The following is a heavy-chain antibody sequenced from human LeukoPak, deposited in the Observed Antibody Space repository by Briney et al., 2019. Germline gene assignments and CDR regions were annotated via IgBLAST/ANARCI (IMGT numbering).Heavy chain of an antibody. Sequence: PSETLSLTCTVSGGSISGYYWSWIRQSPGKRLEWIGYIYSSGTTNYNPSLKSRVSISVDTSRNQFSLKLSSVTAADTAVFYCARNAISYSNHYYYYLDVWGEGTTVTVSS. J-gene: IGHJ6*03. CDR1: GGSISGYY. D-gene: IGHD4-11*01. CDR3: ARNAISYSNHYYYYLDV. CDR2: IYSSGTT. V-gene: IGHV4-4*09.